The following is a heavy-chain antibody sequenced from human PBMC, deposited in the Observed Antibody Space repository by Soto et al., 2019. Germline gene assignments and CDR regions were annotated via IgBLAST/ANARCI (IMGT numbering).Heavy chain of an antibody. CDR1: GYSISSGYY. CDR3: ARDWYYYDSSGYYRYFDY. J-gene: IGHJ4*02. CDR2: IYHSGST. Sequence: SETLSLTCAVSGYSISSGYYWGWIRQPPGKGLEWIGSIYHSGSTYYNPSLKSRVTISVDTSKNQFSLKLSSVTAADTAVYHCARDWYYYDSSGYYRYFDYWGQGALVIVSS. D-gene: IGHD3-22*01. V-gene: IGHV4-38-2*02.